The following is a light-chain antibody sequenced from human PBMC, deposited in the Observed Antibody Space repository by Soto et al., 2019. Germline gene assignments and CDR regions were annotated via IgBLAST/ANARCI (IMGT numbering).Light chain of an antibody. CDR1: QTIDVW. CDR3: QQHKSYPVT. Sequence: QMTQSPSTLSTPVPHSVTITCRASQTIDVWLSWYQQKPGKAPRLLIDDASNLRSGVPSRFSGSGSGTEFTLTISSLQPDDFASYYCQQHKSYPVTFGGGTRVDIK. J-gene: IGKJ4*01. CDR2: DAS. V-gene: IGKV1-5*01.